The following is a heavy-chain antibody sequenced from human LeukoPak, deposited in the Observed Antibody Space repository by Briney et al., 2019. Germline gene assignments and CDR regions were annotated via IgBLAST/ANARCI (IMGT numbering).Heavy chain of an antibody. CDR2: IKQDGSEK. J-gene: IGHJ4*02. V-gene: IGHV3-7*03. D-gene: IGHD3-22*01. CDR3: ARAVYDLDY. Sequence: GGSLRLSCAASGFTFSNYWMHWVRQAPGKGLEWVANIKQDGSEKYYVDSVKGRFTISRDNAKNSLYLQMNSLRAEDTAVYYCARAVYDLDYWGQGTLVTVSS. CDR1: GFTFSNYW.